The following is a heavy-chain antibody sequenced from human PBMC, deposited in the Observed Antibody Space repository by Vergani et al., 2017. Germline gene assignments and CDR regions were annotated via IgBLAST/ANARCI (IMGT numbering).Heavy chain of an antibody. J-gene: IGHJ4*02. CDR3: AKTPHRAGATVFDY. V-gene: IGHV3-23*01. CDR1: GFTFSSYA. CDR2: ISGSGGST. D-gene: IGHD1-26*01. Sequence: GVSLRLSCAASGFTFSSYAMSWVRQAPGKGLEWVSAISGSGGSTYYADSVKGRFTISRDNSKNTLYLQMNSRRAEDTAVYYCAKTPHRAGATVFDYWGQGTLVTVSS.